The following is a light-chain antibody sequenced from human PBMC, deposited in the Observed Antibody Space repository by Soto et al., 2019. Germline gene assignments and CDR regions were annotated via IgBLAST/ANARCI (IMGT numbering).Light chain of an antibody. CDR1: SSDVGGFNL. J-gene: IGLJ2*01. CDR3: CSYARSSIVV. CDR2: EAT. Sequence: QSVLTQPASVSGSPGQSITISCTGTSSDVGGFNLVSWYQQHPGKDPKLIIYEATKRPSGVSNRFSGSKSGNTASMTISGLQAEDEADYFCCSYARSSIVVFGGGTKLTVL. V-gene: IGLV2-23*02.